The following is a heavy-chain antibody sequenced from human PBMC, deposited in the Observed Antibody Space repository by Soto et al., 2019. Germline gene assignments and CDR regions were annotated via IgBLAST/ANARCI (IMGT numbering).Heavy chain of an antibody. V-gene: IGHV1-8*01. CDR1: GYTFTSYD. CDR3: ARVGPDYYDSSGYSNYYYGMDV. CDR2: MNPNSGNT. D-gene: IGHD3-22*01. J-gene: IGHJ6*02. Sequence: EASVKVSCKASGYTFTSYDINWVRQATGQGLEWMGWMNPNSGNTGYAQKFQGRVTMTRNTSISTAYMELSSLRSEDTAVYYCARVGPDYYDSSGYSNYYYGMDVWGQGTTVTVSS.